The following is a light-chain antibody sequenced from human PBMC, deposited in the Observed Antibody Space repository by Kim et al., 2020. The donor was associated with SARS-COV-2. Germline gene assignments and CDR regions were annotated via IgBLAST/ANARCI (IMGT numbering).Light chain of an antibody. J-gene: IGKJ2*01. CDR1: QSVSNNF. CDR2: GAS. V-gene: IGKV3-20*01. CDR3: HQYGSSPLT. Sequence: LSQGERATLSGRASQSVSNNFLAWYQQKRGQAPRLLIYGASSRATGIPDRFSGSGSGTDFTLTIKRLEPEDFAVYCCHQYGSSPLTFGQGTKLEI.